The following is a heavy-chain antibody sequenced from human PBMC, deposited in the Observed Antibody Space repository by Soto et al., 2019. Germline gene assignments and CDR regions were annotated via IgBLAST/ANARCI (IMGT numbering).Heavy chain of an antibody. Sequence: SVKGSCEASRYTFTNFYIHWVRQAPVQGLEWMGIINPSGGSTSYAQKFQGRVTMTRDTSTSTVYMELSSLRSEDTAVYYCARGGSRDGYNFRSYYYYGMDVWGQGTTVTVSS. J-gene: IGHJ6*02. CDR2: INPSGGST. V-gene: IGHV1-46*01. D-gene: IGHD5-12*01. CDR3: ARGGSRDGYNFRSYYYYGMDV. CDR1: RYTFTNFY.